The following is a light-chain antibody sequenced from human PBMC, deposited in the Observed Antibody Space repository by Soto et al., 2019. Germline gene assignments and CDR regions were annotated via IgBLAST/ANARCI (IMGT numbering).Light chain of an antibody. J-gene: IGKJ1*01. CDR1: QSVRSSS. CDR3: QQYGSSPPRT. CDR2: GAS. Sequence: EIVLTQSPGTLSLSPGDRATLSCRASQSVRSSSLAWYQQKPGQAPRLLIYGASSRATGIPDRFSGSGFGTDFTLTISGLEPEDFAVYYCQQYGSSPPRTFGQGTKVEV. V-gene: IGKV3-20*01.